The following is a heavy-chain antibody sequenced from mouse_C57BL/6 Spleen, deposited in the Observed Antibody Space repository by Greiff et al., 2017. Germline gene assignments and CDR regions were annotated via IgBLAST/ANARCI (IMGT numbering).Heavy chain of an antibody. CDR1: GFTFSSYA. CDR3: ARDDYDGDGYFDV. V-gene: IGHV5-4*01. J-gene: IGHJ1*03. CDR2: ISDGGSYT. D-gene: IGHD2-4*01. Sequence: EVHLVESGGGLVKPGGSLKLSCAASGFTFSSYAMSWVRQTPEKRLEWVATISDGGSYTYYPDNVKGRFTISRDNAKNNLYLQMSHLKSEDTAMYYCARDDYDGDGYFDVWGTGTTVTVSS.